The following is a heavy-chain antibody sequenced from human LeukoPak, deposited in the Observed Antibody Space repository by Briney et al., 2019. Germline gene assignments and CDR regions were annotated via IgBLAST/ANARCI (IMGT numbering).Heavy chain of an antibody. D-gene: IGHD3-22*01. CDR1: GYSFSNYW. V-gene: IGHV5-51*01. J-gene: IGHJ4*02. CDR2: IYPGDSVT. CDR3: ARGGDYYDSSGYYGDYFDY. Sequence: GESLKISCKGSGYSFSNYWIGWVRQMPGKGLEWMGIIYPGDSVTRYIPSFQGQVTISGDKSISTAYLQWSSLKASDTAMYYCARGGDYYDSSGYYGDYFDYWGQGTLVTVSS.